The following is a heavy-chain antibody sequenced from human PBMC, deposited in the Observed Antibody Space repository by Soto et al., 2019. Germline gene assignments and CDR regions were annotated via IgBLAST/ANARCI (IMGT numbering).Heavy chain of an antibody. D-gene: IGHD4-17*01. V-gene: IGHV4-30-2*01. CDR2: IYHCGST. CDR3: ARAMTTVTTFYY. CDR1: GGSISSGGYS. J-gene: IGHJ4*02. Sequence: QLQLQESGSGLVKPSQTLSLTCAVSGGSISSGGYSWSWIRQPPGKGLECIGYIYHCGSTYYNPSLRSRVTMSVDRSKNQFSLKLASVNAAHTAVYYCARAMTTVTTFYYWGQGTLVTVSS.